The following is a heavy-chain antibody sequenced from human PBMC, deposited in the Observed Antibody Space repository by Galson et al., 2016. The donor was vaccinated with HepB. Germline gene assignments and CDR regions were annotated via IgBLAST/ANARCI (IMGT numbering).Heavy chain of an antibody. CDR1: GYSFTSYW. V-gene: IGHV5-51*01. J-gene: IGHJ6*02. Sequence: QSGAEVKKPGESLKISCKGSGYSFTSYWIGWVRQMPGKGLEWMGIIYPGDSDTRYSPSFQGQVTISADKAISTAYLQWSSLKASDTAMYYCARHLGSRSIAACDGMDVWGQGTTVTVSS. CDR2: IYPGDSDT. D-gene: IGHD6-6*01. CDR3: ARHLGSRSIAACDGMDV.